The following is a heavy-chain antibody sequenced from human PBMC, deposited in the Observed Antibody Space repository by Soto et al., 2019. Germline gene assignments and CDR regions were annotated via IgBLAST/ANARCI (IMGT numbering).Heavy chain of an antibody. CDR3: ATYLWSGYTTFAYYYGLDV. CDR1: GYTFTSYG. Sequence: GSSVKVSCKACGYTFTSYGISGVRQAHAQGLEWMGRQRDKNGTKKYAQKLKGRATMTTDTSTSTAYMELRRLRPDETAVYYCATYLWSGYTTFAYYYGLDVWG. J-gene: IGHJ6*02. D-gene: IGHD3-3*01. CDR2: QRDKNGTK. V-gene: IGHV1-18*01.